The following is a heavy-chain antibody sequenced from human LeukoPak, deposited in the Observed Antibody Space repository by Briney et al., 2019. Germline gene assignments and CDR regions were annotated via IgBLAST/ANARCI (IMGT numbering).Heavy chain of an antibody. D-gene: IGHD3-10*01. CDR1: GFTFSSYS. Sequence: GGSLRLSCAASGFTFSSYSMNWVRQAPGRGLEWVSSISSSGSYIYYADSVKGRFTISRDNAKNSLYLQMNSLRAEDTAVYYCARVFVSAPGVVGYWGQGTLVTVSS. CDR2: ISSSGSYI. CDR3: ARVFVSAPGVVGY. J-gene: IGHJ4*02. V-gene: IGHV3-21*01.